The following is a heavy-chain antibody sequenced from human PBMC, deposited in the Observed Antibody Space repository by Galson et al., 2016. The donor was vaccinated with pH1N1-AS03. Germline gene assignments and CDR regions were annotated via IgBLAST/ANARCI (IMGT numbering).Heavy chain of an antibody. D-gene: IGHD3-16*02. Sequence: SVKVSCKASGYTFTNNGISWVRQAPGQGLEWMGWINTYNGHTNYAQKFQDRITITTDTSTSTVYMELVSLRSEDTAVYYCARRYYFDYWGQGTLVTVSS. CDR3: ARRYYFDY. J-gene: IGHJ4*02. CDR2: INTYNGHT. CDR1: GYTFTNNG. V-gene: IGHV1-18*01.